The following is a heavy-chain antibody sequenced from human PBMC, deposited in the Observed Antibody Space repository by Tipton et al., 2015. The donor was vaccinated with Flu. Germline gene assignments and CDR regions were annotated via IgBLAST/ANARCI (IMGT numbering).Heavy chain of an antibody. V-gene: IGHV4-34*01. Sequence: TLSLTCAVYGGSFSGYYWSWIRQPPGKGLEWIGEINHSGSTNYNPSLKSRVTISVDTSKNQFSLRLSSVTAADTAVYYCARGGGITFGGVIVKDDYWGQGTLVTVSS. D-gene: IGHD3-16*02. CDR1: GGSFSGYY. CDR2: INHSGST. CDR3: ARGGGITFGGVIVKDDY. J-gene: IGHJ4*02.